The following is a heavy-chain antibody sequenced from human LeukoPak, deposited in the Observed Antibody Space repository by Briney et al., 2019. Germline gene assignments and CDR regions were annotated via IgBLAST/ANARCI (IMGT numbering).Heavy chain of an antibody. CDR3: ARGPYFSDSSGYYLHY. D-gene: IGHD3-22*01. V-gene: IGHV3-21*01. CDR2: ISSSSSYK. CDR1: GFTFSSYG. Sequence: GGSLRLSCAASGFTFSSYGMNWVRQAPGKGLEWVSSISSSSSYKYYADSVRGRFTISRDNAKNSLYLQMNSLRAEDTAVYYCARGPYFSDSSGYYLHYWGQGTLVTVSS. J-gene: IGHJ4*02.